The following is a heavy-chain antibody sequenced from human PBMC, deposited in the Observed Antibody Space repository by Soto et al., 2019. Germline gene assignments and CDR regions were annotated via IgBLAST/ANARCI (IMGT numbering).Heavy chain of an antibody. Sequence: SSETLSLTCTVCGGSISSYYWSWIRQPPGKGLEWIGYIYYSGSTNYNPSLKSRVTISVDTSKNQFSLKLSSVTAADTAVYYCARVNEGYKRNWFDPWGQGTLVTVSS. V-gene: IGHV4-59*01. CDR2: IYYSGST. D-gene: IGHD5-12*01. CDR3: ARVNEGYKRNWFDP. J-gene: IGHJ5*02. CDR1: GGSISSYY.